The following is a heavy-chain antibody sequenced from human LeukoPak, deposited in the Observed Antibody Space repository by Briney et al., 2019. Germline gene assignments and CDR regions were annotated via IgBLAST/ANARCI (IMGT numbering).Heavy chain of an antibody. CDR2: IYYSGST. J-gene: IGHJ4*02. Sequence: SETLSLTCTVSGGSISSSSYYWGWIRQPPGKGLEWIGSIYYSGSTYYNPSLKSRVTISVDTSKNQFSLKLSSVTAADTAVYYCARGDSSSWYYGPHWDYWGQGTLVTVSS. CDR1: GGSISSSSYY. CDR3: ARGDSSSWYYGPHWDY. D-gene: IGHD6-13*01. V-gene: IGHV4-39*07.